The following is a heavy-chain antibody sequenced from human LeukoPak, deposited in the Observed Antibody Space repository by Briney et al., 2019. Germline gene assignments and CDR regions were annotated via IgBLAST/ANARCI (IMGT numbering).Heavy chain of an antibody. CDR2: IRYSGSA. Sequence: SETLSLTCTVSGASISNSFYFWGWVRQPPGTGLEWIGHIRYSGSAYHNPSLKSRVTISVDTSKNQFSLKLSSVTAADTAVYYCARLFAQTDYWGQGTLVTVSS. CDR3: ARLFAQTDY. CDR1: GASISNSFYF. D-gene: IGHD3-3*01. J-gene: IGHJ4*02. V-gene: IGHV4-39*07.